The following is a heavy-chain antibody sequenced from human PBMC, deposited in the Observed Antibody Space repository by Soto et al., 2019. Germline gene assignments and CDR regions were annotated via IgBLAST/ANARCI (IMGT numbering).Heavy chain of an antibody. CDR2: IYYSGST. V-gene: IGHV4-30-4*01. J-gene: IGHJ5*02. Sequence: SETLSLTCTVSGGSIGSGDYYWSWIRQPPGKGLEWIGYIYYSGSTYYNPSLKSRVTISVDTSKNQFSLKLSSVTAADTAVYYCARMYSYGLSWFDPWGQGTLVTVSS. CDR3: ARMYSYGLSWFDP. CDR1: GGSIGSGDYY. D-gene: IGHD5-18*01.